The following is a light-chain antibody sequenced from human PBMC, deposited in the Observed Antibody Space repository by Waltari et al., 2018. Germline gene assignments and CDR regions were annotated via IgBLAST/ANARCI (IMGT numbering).Light chain of an antibody. V-gene: IGKV3-11*01. CDR3: QQRYYWPPWT. J-gene: IGKJ1*01. CDR1: QTVITY. Sequence: EIVLTQSPATLSLSPGERATLSCRDSQTVITYLAWYQQKPGQAPRLLISDASNRVPGIPARFSGSGSGTDFTLTISSLEPEDFAVYYCQQRYYWPPWTFGQGTKVELK. CDR2: DAS.